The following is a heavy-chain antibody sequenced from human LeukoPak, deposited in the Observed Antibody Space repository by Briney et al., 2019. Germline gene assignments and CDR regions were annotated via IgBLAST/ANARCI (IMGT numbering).Heavy chain of an antibody. D-gene: IGHD3-22*01. V-gene: IGHV1-46*01. CDR1: GYTFSKYY. Sequence: ASVKVSCKASGYTFSKYYMHWVRQAPGQGLEWMGIINPSGGNTSYAQKFQGRVTVTRDTSTNTVYMELSSLRSEDTAVYYCAREGPYYYDSSGYYFLYYYYYYGMDVWGQGTTVTVSS. J-gene: IGHJ6*02. CDR2: INPSGGNT. CDR3: AREGPYYYDSSGYYFLYYYYYYGMDV.